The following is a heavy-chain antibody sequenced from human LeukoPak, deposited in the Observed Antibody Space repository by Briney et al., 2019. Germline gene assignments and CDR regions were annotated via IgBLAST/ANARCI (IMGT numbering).Heavy chain of an antibody. CDR2: TSSGGTT. CDR3: ARDLNY. V-gene: IGHV3-66*01. J-gene: IGHJ4*02. Sequence: PGGPLRLSCAASGFTVSSNYMSWVRQVPGKGLEWVSVTSSGGTTYYADSVKGRFTISTDNSKNTLYLQMNSLRAEDTAMYYCARDLNYWGQGTLVTVSS. CDR1: GFTVSSNY.